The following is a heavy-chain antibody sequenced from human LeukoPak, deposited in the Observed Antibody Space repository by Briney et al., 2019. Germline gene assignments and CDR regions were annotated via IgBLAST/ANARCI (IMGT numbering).Heavy chain of an antibody. CDR2: ISSSGGTI. Sequence: GGSLRLSCAASGFTFSSYAMSWVRQAPGKGLEWVSAISSSGGTIYYADSVKGRFTISRDNAKNSLYLEMNSLRAEDTAVYYCARMGLDIWGQGTMVTVSS. CDR3: ARMGLDI. J-gene: IGHJ3*02. V-gene: IGHV3-48*03. CDR1: GFTFSSYA.